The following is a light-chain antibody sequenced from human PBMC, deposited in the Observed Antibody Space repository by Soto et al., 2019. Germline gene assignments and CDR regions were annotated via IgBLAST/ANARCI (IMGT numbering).Light chain of an antibody. CDR2: AAS. V-gene: IGKV1-9*01. CDR1: QVISTS. CDR3: QQLFDSPIT. J-gene: IGKJ5*01. Sequence: DIQLTQSPSFLSQSLGESVPITCRASQVISTSLAWYQVKPGKAPKLLIYAASTLESGVPSRFSATVSGTEFSLTITSLQPEDFATYYCQQLFDSPITFGQGTLLENK.